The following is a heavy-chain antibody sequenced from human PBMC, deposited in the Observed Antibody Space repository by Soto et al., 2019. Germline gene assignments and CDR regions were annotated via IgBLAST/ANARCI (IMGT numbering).Heavy chain of an antibody. J-gene: IGHJ4*02. CDR1: GGSISSGGYY. Sequence: QVQLQESGPGLVKPSQTLSLTCTVSGGSISSGGYYWYWIRQHSGKGLEWIGFTYYSGTTYYNPSLKSRVTISVATPKNQFSLKLRSVTAADTAVYYCASRDVDTTMVGRDYWGQGTLVTVSS. V-gene: IGHV4-31*03. D-gene: IGHD5-18*01. CDR3: ASRDVDTTMVGRDY. CDR2: TYYSGTT.